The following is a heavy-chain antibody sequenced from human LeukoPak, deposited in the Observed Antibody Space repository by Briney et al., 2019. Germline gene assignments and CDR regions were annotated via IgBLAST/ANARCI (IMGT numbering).Heavy chain of an antibody. D-gene: IGHD5-18*01. CDR2: INTGNGNI. V-gene: IGHV1-3*04. Sequence: GASVKVSCKASGYIFTSYPIHWVRQAPGQRLEWMGWINTGNGNIKYSQKFEGRVTVTRDTSATAAYMELSSLRSEDTAVYYCARDRAMADYWGQGTLVTVSS. CDR3: ARDRAMADY. CDR1: GYIFTSYP. J-gene: IGHJ4*02.